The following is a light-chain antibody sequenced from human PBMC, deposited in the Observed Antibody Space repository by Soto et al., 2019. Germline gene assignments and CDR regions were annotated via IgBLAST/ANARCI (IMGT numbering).Light chain of an antibody. CDR1: SSDVGAYNY. J-gene: IGLJ1*01. Sequence: QSALTQPPSASGSPGQSVTISCTGTSSDVGAYNYVSWYQQHPGKAPKLMIYEVNKRPSGVPDRFSGSKSDNTASLTVSGLQADDEADYYCSSYAGSNNLGVFGTGTKLTVL. CDR2: EVN. CDR3: SSYAGSNNLGV. V-gene: IGLV2-8*01.